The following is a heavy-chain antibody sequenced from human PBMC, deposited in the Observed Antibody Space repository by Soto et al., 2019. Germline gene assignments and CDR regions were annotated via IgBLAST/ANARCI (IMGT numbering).Heavy chain of an antibody. CDR2: IVPNVGTG. CDR1: GGTLSSFINYP. CDR3: ARRDTSGFLRYFDN. V-gene: IGHV1-69*06. D-gene: IGHD3-3*01. J-gene: IGHJ4*02. Sequence: QMQLVQSGAEVKKPGSSVKVSCKASGGTLSSFINYPINWVRQAPGQGLEWMGGIVPNVGTGNYAQKFQGRVTITADKPTGTAYMEVSSLRSEDTALYYCARRDTSGFLRYFDNWGQGTLVTVSS.